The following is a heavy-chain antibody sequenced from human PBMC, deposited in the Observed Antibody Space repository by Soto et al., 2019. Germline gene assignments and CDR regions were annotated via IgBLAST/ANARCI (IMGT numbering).Heavy chain of an antibody. CDR3: ARDIDWYSNSSGFDN. D-gene: IGHD1-26*01. V-gene: IGHV3-33*01. Sequence: GGSLRLSCAASGFTFSSYGMHWVRQAPGKGLEWVAVIWYDGSNKHYADPVKGRFTISRDNSKNTLSLQMNSLRAEDTAIYYCARDIDWYSNSSGFDNWGQGTLVTVSS. J-gene: IGHJ4*02. CDR2: IWYDGSNK. CDR1: GFTFSSYG.